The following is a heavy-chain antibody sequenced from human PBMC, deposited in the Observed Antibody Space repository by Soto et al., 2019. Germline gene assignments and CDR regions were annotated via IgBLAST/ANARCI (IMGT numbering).Heavy chain of an antibody. Sequence: QVQLQESGPGLVKPSQTLSLTCTVSGGSISTGGYYWSWIRQDPGKGLEWIGYIYYSGNTYYNPSLKSRVTISLDTSKHHFSLKLTSVTAADTAVYYCARVRSNYGSGSPRKINWFDPWGQGTLVTVSS. CDR2: IYYSGNT. V-gene: IGHV4-31*03. CDR1: GGSISTGGYY. J-gene: IGHJ5*02. D-gene: IGHD3-10*01. CDR3: ARVRSNYGSGSPRKINWFDP.